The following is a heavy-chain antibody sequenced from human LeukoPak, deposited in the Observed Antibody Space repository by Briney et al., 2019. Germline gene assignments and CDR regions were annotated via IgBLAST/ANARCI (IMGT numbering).Heavy chain of an antibody. J-gene: IGHJ4*02. CDR2: INPYRGWT. CDR3: ARPSHAISIAADRTLDD. Sequence: ASVKVSCKASGYTFTGYYMLWVRQAPGHPREGMGWINPYRGWTDYAQKFQGRVTMTRDTSISTAYMELSRLRSDDTAVYSCARPSHAISIAADRTLDDWGQGTLVTVSS. D-gene: IGHD6-6*01. V-gene: IGHV1-2*02. CDR1: GYTFTGYY.